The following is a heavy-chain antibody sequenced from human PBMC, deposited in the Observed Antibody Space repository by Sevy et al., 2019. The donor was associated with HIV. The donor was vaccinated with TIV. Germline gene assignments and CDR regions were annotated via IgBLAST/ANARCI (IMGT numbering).Heavy chain of an antibody. V-gene: IGHV3-33*01. J-gene: IGHJ3*02. Sequence: GGSLRLSCVASQFNFDTYAIHWVRQAPGKGLEWVAMIWYDGSSEYYADSVKGRFAISRDNSKNTLFLQMNSLRAEDTAVYYFARGDEYSYGFLAFDIWGQGTMVTVSS. CDR3: ARGDEYSYGFLAFDI. D-gene: IGHD5-18*01. CDR2: IWYDGSSE. CDR1: QFNFDTYA.